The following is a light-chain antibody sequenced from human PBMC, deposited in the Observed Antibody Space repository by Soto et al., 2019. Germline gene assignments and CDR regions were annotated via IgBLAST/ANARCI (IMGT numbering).Light chain of an antibody. CDR1: QSVKSNY. V-gene: IGKV3-20*01. J-gene: IGKJ1*01. Sequence: EIVLTQSPGTLSLSPGERVTISCRASQSVKSNYLAWYQQIPGQAPRLLIYGASNRATGIPDRFSGSGSGTDFTLTISRLEAEDFSMYYCHQYGGSSTFGQGTKVEIK. CDR2: GAS. CDR3: HQYGGSST.